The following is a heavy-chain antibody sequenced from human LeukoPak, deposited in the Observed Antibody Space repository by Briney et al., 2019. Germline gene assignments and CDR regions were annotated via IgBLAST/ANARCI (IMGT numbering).Heavy chain of an antibody. CDR1: GYSFSGYS. D-gene: IGHD6-19*01. CDR3: AREVRTYNSCWILYLDY. J-gene: IGHJ4*02. CDR2: ISPNSDDT. Sequence: ASVKVSCEASGYSFSGYSIHWVRQAPGQGLEWMGCISPNSDDTKFAQKFRGRVTLTRDTSISTAYMDLSSLRSDDTAVYYCAREVRTYNSCWILYLDYWGQGTLVTVSS. V-gene: IGHV1-2*02.